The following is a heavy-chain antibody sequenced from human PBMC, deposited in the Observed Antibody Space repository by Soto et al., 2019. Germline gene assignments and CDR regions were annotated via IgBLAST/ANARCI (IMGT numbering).Heavy chain of an antibody. J-gene: IGHJ3*02. CDR3: APRKYGSFNIGAFDI. CDR1: GFSFSTYE. Sequence: EVQLVESGGGLVQPGGSLRLSCAASGFSFSTYEMNWVRQAPGKGLEWVSYISKNGIDIYYADSVKGRFTISRDNANNSLFLQMDSLIPEDTAVYYCAPRKYGSFNIGAFDIWGQGTMVTVSS. CDR2: ISKNGIDI. D-gene: IGHD1-26*01. V-gene: IGHV3-48*03.